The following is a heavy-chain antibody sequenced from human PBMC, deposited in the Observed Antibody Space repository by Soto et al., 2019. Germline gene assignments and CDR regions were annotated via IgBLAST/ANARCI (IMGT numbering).Heavy chain of an antibody. D-gene: IGHD2-8*01. CDR1: GFTFSSYA. CDR2: ISYDGSNK. CDR3: AKYCSSDVCFDY. Sequence: GGSLRLSCAASGFTFSSYAMHWVRQAPGKGLEWVAVISYDGSNKYYADSVKGRFTISRDNAKNSLYLQMSSLRDEDTAVYYCAKYCSSDVCFDYWGQGTLVTVSS. J-gene: IGHJ4*02. V-gene: IGHV3-30-3*02.